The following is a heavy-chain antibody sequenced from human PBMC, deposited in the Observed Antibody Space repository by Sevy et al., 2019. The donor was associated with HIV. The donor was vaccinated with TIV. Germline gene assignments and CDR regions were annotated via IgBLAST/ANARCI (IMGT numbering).Heavy chain of an antibody. D-gene: IGHD5-18*01. CDR3: ARGVGNSYGYDLDY. Sequence: SETLSLTCAVSRGSFTGYYWSWIRQPPGKGLEWIGEINHSGSTTYNPSLKSRVTISVDTSKNKFSLRLTSVTAADTAVYYCARGVGNSYGYDLDYWGQGTLVTVSS. V-gene: IGHV4-34*01. CDR2: INHSGST. CDR1: RGSFTGYY. J-gene: IGHJ4*02.